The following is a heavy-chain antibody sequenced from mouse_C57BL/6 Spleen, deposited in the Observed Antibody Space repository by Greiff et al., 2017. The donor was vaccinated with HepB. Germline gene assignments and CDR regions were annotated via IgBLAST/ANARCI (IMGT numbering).Heavy chain of an antibody. D-gene: IGHD3-2*02. CDR1: GYTFTSYW. CDR2: IDPSDSYT. Sequence: KQSCKASGYTFTSYWMQWVKQRPGQGLEWIGEIDPSDSYTNYNQKFKGKATLTVDTSSSTAYMQLSSLTSEDSAVYYCARWDSSGSDYWGQGTTLTVS. V-gene: IGHV1-50*01. CDR3: ARWDSSGSDY. J-gene: IGHJ2*01.